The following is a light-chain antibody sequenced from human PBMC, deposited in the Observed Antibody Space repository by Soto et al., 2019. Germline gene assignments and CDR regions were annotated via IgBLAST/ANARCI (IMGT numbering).Light chain of an antibody. V-gene: IGKV1-39*01. CDR3: PQSYSTPFT. CDR2: AAS. Sequence: DIQMTQSPSSLSASVGDRVTITCRASQSISSYLNWYQQKPGKAPKLLIYAASSLQSGVPSRFSGSGSGTYFTLTISSLQPEDFATYYCPQSYSTPFTFGPGTKVDIK. CDR1: QSISSY. J-gene: IGKJ3*01.